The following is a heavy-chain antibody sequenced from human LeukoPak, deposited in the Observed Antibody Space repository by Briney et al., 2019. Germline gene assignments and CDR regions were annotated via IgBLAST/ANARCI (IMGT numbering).Heavy chain of an antibody. CDR1: GYTFTGYY. V-gene: IGHV1-2*02. CDR2: INPSSGGT. CDR3: ARDPGGSGSPAGWFDP. D-gene: IGHD3-10*01. Sequence: ASVKVSCKASGYTFTGYYMHWVREATGQGLEWMGWINPSSGGTNYAQKFQGRATITRDTSISTVYMELSRLRSDDTAVYYCARDPGGSGSPAGWFDPWGQGTLVTVSS. J-gene: IGHJ5*02.